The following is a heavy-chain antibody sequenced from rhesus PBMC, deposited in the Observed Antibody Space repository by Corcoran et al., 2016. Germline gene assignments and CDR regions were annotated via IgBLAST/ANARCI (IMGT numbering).Heavy chain of an antibody. D-gene: IGHD3-34*01. J-gene: IGHJ4*01. V-gene: IGHV4-93*02. CDR3: ARHPYWGGFAY. CDR1: GGSISSSNW. CDR2: IYGSVGCT. Sequence: QVQLQESGPAVVKPSETLSLTCAVSGGSISSSNWWSWIRLSPGKGLEWIGGIYGSVGCTEYNPSRKSRVTISIDTSKNHVSLKMSSVTAADKAVDYCARHPYWGGFAYWGQGVLVTVSS.